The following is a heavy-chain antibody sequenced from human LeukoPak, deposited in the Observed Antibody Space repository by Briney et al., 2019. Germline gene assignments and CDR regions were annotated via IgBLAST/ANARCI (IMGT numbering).Heavy chain of an antibody. V-gene: IGHV4-39*02. CDR3: AREVLGSGWYYFDY. CDR1: GGSISSGTYH. CDR2: IYYSGST. J-gene: IGHJ4*02. Sequence: SETLSLTCTVSGGSISSGTYHWSWIRQPPGKGLEWIGSIYYSGSTYYNPSLKSRVTISVDTSKNQFSLKLSSVTAADTAVYYCAREVLGSGWYYFDYWGQGTLVPVSS. D-gene: IGHD6-19*01.